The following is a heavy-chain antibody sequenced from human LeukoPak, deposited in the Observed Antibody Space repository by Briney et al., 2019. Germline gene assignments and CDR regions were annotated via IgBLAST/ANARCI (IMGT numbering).Heavy chain of an antibody. CDR3: ARRTSGSYYGYYFDY. J-gene: IGHJ4*02. V-gene: IGHV1-2*02. D-gene: IGHD1-26*01. CDR1: GYTFTGYY. Sequence: GASVKVSCKASGYTFTGYYMHWVRQAPGQGLEWMGWINPNSGGTNYAQKFQGRVTMTRDTSISTAYMELSRLRSDDTAVYYCARRTSGSYYGYYFDYWGQGTLVTVSS. CDR2: INPNSGGT.